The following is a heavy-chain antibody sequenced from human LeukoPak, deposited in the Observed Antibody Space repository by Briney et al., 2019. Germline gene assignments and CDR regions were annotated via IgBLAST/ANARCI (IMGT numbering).Heavy chain of an antibody. CDR3: ARAWSRVDAFDI. J-gene: IGHJ3*02. V-gene: IGHV3-7*01. D-gene: IGHD2-8*02. CDR1: GFTFSSYW. CDR2: IKQDGSEK. Sequence: GGSLRLSCAASGFTFSSYWMSWVRQAPGKGLEWVANIKQDGSEKYYVDSVKGRFTISRDNAKNSLYLQMNSLRAEDTAIYFCARAWSRVDAFDIWGQGTTVTVSS.